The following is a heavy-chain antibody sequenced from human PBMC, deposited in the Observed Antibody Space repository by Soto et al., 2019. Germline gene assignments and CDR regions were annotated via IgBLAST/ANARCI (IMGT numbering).Heavy chain of an antibody. Sequence: PSETLSLTCTVSGGSINNNFWGWIRQPPGKGLEWIGYVYYDGHTDYNPSLESRFTISRDISRNTVYLQMNSLRAEDTAVYYCARTAYGKNYFDYWGQGALVTVSS. CDR2: VYYDGHT. J-gene: IGHJ4*02. D-gene: IGHD3-10*01. V-gene: IGHV4-59*12. CDR1: GGSINNNF. CDR3: ARTAYGKNYFDY.